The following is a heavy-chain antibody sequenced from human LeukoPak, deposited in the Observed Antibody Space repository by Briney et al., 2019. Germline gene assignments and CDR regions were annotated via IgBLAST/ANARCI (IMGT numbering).Heavy chain of an antibody. CDR3: ARPFYDFWSGYQYYYGMDV. V-gene: IGHV1-8*01. CDR1: GYTFTSYD. Sequence: GASVKVSCKASGYTFTSYDINWVRQATGQGLEWMGWMNPNSGNTGYAQKFQGRVTMTRNTSISTAYMELSSLRSEDTAVYYCARPFYDFWSGYQYYYGMDVWGQGTTVTVSS. D-gene: IGHD3-3*01. CDR2: MNPNSGNT. J-gene: IGHJ6*02.